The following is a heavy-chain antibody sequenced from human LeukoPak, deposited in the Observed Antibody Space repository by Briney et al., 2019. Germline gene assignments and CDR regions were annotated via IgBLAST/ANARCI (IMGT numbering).Heavy chain of an antibody. Sequence: PGGSLRLSCAASGFTFDDYAMHWVRQAPGKGLEWVSGISWNSGSIGYADSVKGRFTISRDNAKNSLYLQMNSLRAEDTALYYCAKSSAEVVTIAPFDYWGQGTLVTVSS. CDR1: GFTFDDYA. V-gene: IGHV3-9*01. D-gene: IGHD3-22*01. CDR3: AKSSAEVVTIAPFDY. CDR2: ISWNSGSI. J-gene: IGHJ4*02.